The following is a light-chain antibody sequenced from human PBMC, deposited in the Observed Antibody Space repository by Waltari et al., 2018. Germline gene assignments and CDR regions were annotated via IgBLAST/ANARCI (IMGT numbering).Light chain of an antibody. CDR3: LQHNSYPLT. V-gene: IGKV1-17*01. Sequence: DIQMTQSPSSLSASVGDTVTITCRASQGIGNYLNWFQQKPGKAPKLLIYAATTLQSGVPSRFSGSGSGTEFTLTINSLQPEDFATYYCLQHNSYPLTFGGVTKVEIK. CDR2: AAT. CDR1: QGIGNY. J-gene: IGKJ4*01.